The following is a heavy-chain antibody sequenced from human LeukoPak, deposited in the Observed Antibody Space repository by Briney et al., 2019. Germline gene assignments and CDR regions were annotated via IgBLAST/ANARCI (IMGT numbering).Heavy chain of an antibody. Sequence: GGSLRLSCAASGFTFSNYAMSWVRQAPGKELEWVSFISSSGGSTYYADSVKGRFTISRDNSKNTLDLQMNSLKAEDTAVYYCAKENPSLGGVFDYWAQRTVHTVSS. CDR1: GFTFSNYA. CDR3: AKENPSLGGVFDY. CDR2: ISSSGGST. V-gene: IGHV3-23*01. J-gene: IGHJ4*02. D-gene: IGHD1-26*01.